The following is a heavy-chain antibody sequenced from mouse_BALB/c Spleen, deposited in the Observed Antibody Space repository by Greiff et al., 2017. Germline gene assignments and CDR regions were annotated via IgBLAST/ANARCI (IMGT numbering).Heavy chain of an antibody. CDR2: INPYNDGT. Sequence: EVQRVESGPELVKPGASVKMSCKASGYTFTSYVMHWVKQKPGQGLEWIGYINPYNDGTKYNEKFKGKATLTSDKSSSTAYMELSSLTSEDSAVYYCARYYELESWFAYWGQGTLVTVSA. D-gene: IGHD2-4*01. V-gene: IGHV1-14*01. CDR3: ARYYELESWFAY. CDR1: GYTFTSYV. J-gene: IGHJ3*01.